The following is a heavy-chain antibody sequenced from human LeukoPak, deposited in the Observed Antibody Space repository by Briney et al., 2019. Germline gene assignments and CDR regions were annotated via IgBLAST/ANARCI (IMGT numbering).Heavy chain of an antibody. Sequence: GGSLRLSCAASGFTFSNAWMSWVRQAPGKGLEWVSAISTSGSSIYYADSVKGRFTISRDNAKNSLYLLMNSLRAEDTAVYYCARRAPSHDFDYWGQGTLVTVSS. V-gene: IGHV3-21*06. CDR1: GFTFSNAW. CDR3: ARRAPSHDFDY. J-gene: IGHJ4*02. CDR2: ISTSGSSI.